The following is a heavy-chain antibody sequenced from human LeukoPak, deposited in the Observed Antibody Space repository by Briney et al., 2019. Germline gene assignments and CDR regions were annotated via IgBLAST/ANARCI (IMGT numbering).Heavy chain of an antibody. CDR2: IYGRAST. CDR1: GYSLWKNYY. V-gene: IGHV4-38-2*01. CDR3: ARYDSRGSASTKFDY. D-gene: IGHD3-3*01. Sequence: PSETLSLTCAVSGYSLWKNYYWGWIRPSPGKGLEGIGRIYGRASTSYNPSLMNRVTISVDTSKNHFSLQLTSVTAADTAVYYCARYDSRGSASTKFDYWGPGIQVTVSS. J-gene: IGHJ4*02.